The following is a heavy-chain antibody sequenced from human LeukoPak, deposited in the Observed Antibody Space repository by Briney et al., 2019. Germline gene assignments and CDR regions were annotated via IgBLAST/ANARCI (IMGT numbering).Heavy chain of an antibody. Sequence: SVKVSCKASGGTFSTYAISWVRQAPGQGLEWMGRIIPIFGIPNYAQKFQGTVTITADKSTSTVYMDLSSLRSEDTAVYYCARDNRAQTKSCGGDCQGAFDIWGQGTMVTVSS. CDR2: IIPIFGIP. CDR3: ARDNRAQTKSCGGDCQGAFDI. V-gene: IGHV1-69*04. J-gene: IGHJ3*02. D-gene: IGHD2-21*02. CDR1: GGTFSTYA.